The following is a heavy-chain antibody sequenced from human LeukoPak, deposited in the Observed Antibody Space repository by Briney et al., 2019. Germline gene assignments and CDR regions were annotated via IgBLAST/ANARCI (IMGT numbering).Heavy chain of an antibody. CDR1: GGSISSSSYY. Sequence: SETLSLTCTVSGGSISSSSYYWGWIRQPPGKGLEWIGSIYYSGSTYYNPSLKSRVTISVDTSKNQFSLKLSSVTAADTAVYYCARRGRMGYYGSGSYYKSPTYYYYMDVWGKGTTVTISS. J-gene: IGHJ6*03. CDR2: IYYSGST. CDR3: ARRGRMGYYGSGSYYKSPTYYYYMDV. D-gene: IGHD3-10*01. V-gene: IGHV4-39*01.